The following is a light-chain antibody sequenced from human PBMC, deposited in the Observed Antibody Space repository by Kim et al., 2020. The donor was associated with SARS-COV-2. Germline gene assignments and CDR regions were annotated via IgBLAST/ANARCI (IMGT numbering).Light chain of an antibody. V-gene: IGLV3-21*04. J-gene: IGLJ2*01. CDR3: QVWDSSSDHPGVV. CDR2: YDS. Sequence: SYELTQPPSVSVAPGKTARITCGGNNIGSKSVHWYQQKPGQAPVLVIYYDSDRPSGIPERFSGSNSGNTATLTISRVEAGDEADHYCQVWDSSSDHPGVVFGGGTQLTVL. CDR1: NIGSKS.